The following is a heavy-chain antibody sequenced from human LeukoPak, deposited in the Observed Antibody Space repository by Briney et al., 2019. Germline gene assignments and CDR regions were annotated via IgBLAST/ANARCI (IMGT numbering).Heavy chain of an antibody. J-gene: IGHJ5*02. CDR2: IYYSGST. Sequence: SETLSLTCTVSGGSISSYYWSWIRQPPGKGLERIGYIYYSGSTNYNPSLKSRVTISVDTSKNQFSLKLSSVTAADTAVYYCARVGMAATFRWFDPWGQGTQVTVSS. CDR1: GGSISSYY. D-gene: IGHD6-25*01. V-gene: IGHV4-59*01. CDR3: ARVGMAATFRWFDP.